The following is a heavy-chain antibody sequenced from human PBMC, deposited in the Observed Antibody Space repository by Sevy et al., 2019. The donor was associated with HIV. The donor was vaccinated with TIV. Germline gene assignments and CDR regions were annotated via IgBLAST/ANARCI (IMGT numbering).Heavy chain of an antibody. D-gene: IGHD3-22*01. CDR1: GFTFSSYW. V-gene: IGHV3-7*01. Sequence: GGSLRLSCAASGFTFSSYWMSWVRQAPGKGLEWVANIKQDGSEKYYVDSVKGRFTISRDNAKNSLYLQMNSLRAEDTAVYYCASSYDSNYYYYYGMDVWGQRTTVTVSS. J-gene: IGHJ6*02. CDR2: IKQDGSEK. CDR3: ASSYDSNYYYYYGMDV.